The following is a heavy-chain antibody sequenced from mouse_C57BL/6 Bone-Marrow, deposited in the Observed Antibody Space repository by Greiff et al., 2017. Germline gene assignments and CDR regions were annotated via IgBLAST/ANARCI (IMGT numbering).Heavy chain of an antibody. D-gene: IGHD2-3*01. CDR2: IYPRSGNT. CDR3: ARDGYY. V-gene: IGHV1-81*01. J-gene: IGHJ3*01. CDR1: GSPFTSIG. Sequence: VQLQQSGAELARPGASVKLSCRASGSPFTSIGISWVKQKTGRGLEWIGEIYPRSGNTYYNEKFKGKATLTADKSSSTAYMELRSLTSEDSAVYFCARDGYYWGQGTLVTVSA.